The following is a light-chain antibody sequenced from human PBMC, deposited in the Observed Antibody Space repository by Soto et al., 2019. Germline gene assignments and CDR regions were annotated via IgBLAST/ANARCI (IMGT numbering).Light chain of an antibody. CDR2: AAS. CDR3: QQSYSSSWT. Sequence: DIQMTQSPSSRSASVGDRVTITCRASQSISSYLNWYQQKPGKAPNLLIYAASSLQSGVPSRFSGSGSGTDFTLTISSLQHEDFATYYCQQSYSSSWTFGQGTTVEIK. V-gene: IGKV1-39*01. J-gene: IGKJ1*01. CDR1: QSISSY.